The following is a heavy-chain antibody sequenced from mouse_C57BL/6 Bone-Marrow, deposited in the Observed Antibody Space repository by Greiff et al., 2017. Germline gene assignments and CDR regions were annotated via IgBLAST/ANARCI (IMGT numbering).Heavy chain of an antibody. CDR3: ARAGTGTSWFAY. D-gene: IGHD4-1*01. CDR1: GYSITSGYY. V-gene: IGHV3-6*01. J-gene: IGHJ3*01. CDR2: ISYDGST. Sequence: ESGPGLVKPSQSLSLTCSVTGYSITSGYYWNWIRQFPGNKLEWMGYISYDGSTNYNPSLKNRISITRDTSKNQFFLKLNSVTTEDTATYYCARAGTGTSWFAYWGQGTLVTVSA.